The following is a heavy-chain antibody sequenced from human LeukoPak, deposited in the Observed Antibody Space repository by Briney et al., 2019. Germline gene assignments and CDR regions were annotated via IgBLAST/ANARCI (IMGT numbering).Heavy chain of an antibody. CDR1: GFTVITND. D-gene: IGHD1-14*01. CDR3: ARGVEPLAADTLAY. J-gene: IGHJ4*02. V-gene: IGHV3-53*01. Sequence: SGGSPRLSCAASGFTVITNDMTRVRQAPGKGLEWVSVLYSDGNTKYADSVQGRFTISRDNSKNTLYLEMNSLSPDDTAVYYCARGVEPLAADTLAYWGQGTLVTVSS. CDR2: LYSDGNT.